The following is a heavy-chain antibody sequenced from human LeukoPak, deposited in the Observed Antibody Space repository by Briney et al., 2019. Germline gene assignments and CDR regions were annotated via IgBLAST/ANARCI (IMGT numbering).Heavy chain of an antibody. CDR3: AKEGVLRYFDWLLSNYFDY. J-gene: IGHJ4*02. CDR2: ISGSGGST. CDR1: GFTFSSYA. Sequence: GGSLRLSCAASGFTFSSYAMSWVRQAPGKGLEWVSAISGSGGSTYYADSVKGRFTISRDNSKNTLYLQMNSLRAEDTAVYYCAKEGVLRYFDWLLSNYFDYWGQGTLVTVSS. V-gene: IGHV3-23*01. D-gene: IGHD3-9*01.